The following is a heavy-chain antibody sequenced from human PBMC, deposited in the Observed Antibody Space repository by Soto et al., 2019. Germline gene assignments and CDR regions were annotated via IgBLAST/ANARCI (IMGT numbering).Heavy chain of an antibody. J-gene: IGHJ6*02. CDR3: ARDKGDYGDYQPRIYYYYYGMDV. CDR1: GYTFTSYG. D-gene: IGHD4-17*01. V-gene: IGHV1-18*01. CDR2: ISAYNGNT. Sequence: ASVKVSCKASGYTFTSYGISWVRQAPGQGLEWMGWISAYNGNTNYAQKLQGRVTMTTDTSTSTAYMELRSLRSDDTAVYYCARDKGDYGDYQPRIYYYYYGMDVWGQGTTVTVSS.